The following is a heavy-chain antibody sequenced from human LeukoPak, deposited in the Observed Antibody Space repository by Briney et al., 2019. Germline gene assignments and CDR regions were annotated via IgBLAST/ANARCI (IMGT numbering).Heavy chain of an antibody. V-gene: IGHV3-7*01. D-gene: IGHD3-3*01. J-gene: IGHJ4*02. Sequence: GGSLRLSCGASRFIFSSYWMSWVRQAPGKGLEWVANIKQDGSEKYYVDSVKGRFTISRDNAKNSLFLQMNSLRAEDTAVYYCARHVRFEGVDYWGQGTLVTVSS. CDR2: IKQDGSEK. CDR3: ARHVRFEGVDY. CDR1: RFIFSSYW.